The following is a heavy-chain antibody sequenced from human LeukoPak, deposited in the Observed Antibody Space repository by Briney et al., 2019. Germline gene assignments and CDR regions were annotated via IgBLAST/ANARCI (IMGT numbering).Heavy chain of an antibody. Sequence: SETLSLTCTVSGGSISSYYWSWIRQPPGKGLEWIGYIYYSGSTNYNPSLKSRVTISVDTSKNQFSLKLSSVTAADTAVYYCARKQAGYYDFWSGYFPTPNWFDPWGQGTLVTVSS. V-gene: IGHV4-59*12. CDR1: GGSISSYY. D-gene: IGHD3-3*01. J-gene: IGHJ5*02. CDR2: IYYSGST. CDR3: ARKQAGYYDFWSGYFPTPNWFDP.